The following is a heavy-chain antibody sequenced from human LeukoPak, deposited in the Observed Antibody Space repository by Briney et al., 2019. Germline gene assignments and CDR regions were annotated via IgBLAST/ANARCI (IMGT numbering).Heavy chain of an antibody. CDR1: GYTFTSYD. J-gene: IGHJ3*01. CDR2: MNPNSGNT. CDR3: ARGGGGNCGY. D-gene: IGHD4-23*01. Sequence: SVKVSCKSSGYTFTSYDIKWVRQPSGQGLEWMGWMNPNSGNTGYAQKFQGRVTMTSNTSISTAYMELSSLRSEDTAVYCCARGGGGNCGYWGQGTMVTVSS. V-gene: IGHV1-8*01.